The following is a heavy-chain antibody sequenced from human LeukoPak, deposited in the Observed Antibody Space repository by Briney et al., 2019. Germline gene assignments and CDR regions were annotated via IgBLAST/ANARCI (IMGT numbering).Heavy chain of an antibody. J-gene: IGHJ4*02. CDR3: ARPFPSGSSSATPTLSY. CDR2: IYYSGST. D-gene: IGHD6-6*01. Sequence: SETLSLTCTVSGGSISSYYWSWIRQPPGKGLEWIGYIYYSGSTNYNPSLKSRVTISVDTSKNQFSLKLSSVTAADTAVYYCARPFPSGSSSATPTLSYWGQGTLVTVSS. CDR1: GGSISSYY. V-gene: IGHV4-59*01.